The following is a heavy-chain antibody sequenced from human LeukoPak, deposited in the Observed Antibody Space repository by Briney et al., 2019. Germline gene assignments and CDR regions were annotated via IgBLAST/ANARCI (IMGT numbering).Heavy chain of an antibody. CDR2: IYTSGST. V-gene: IGHV4-4*07. Sequence: SETLSLTCTVSGGSISSHYWSWIRQPAGKGLEWIGRIYTSGSTNYNPSLKSRVTMSVDTFKNQFSLKLSSVTAADTAVYYCARSASRYNWNPSRSHYYYYMDVWGKGTTVTVSS. D-gene: IGHD1-20*01. CDR1: GGSISSHY. CDR3: ARSASRYNWNPSRSHYYYYMDV. J-gene: IGHJ6*03.